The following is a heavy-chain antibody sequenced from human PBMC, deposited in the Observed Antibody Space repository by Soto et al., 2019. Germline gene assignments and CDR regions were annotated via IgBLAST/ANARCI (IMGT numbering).Heavy chain of an antibody. J-gene: IGHJ4*02. Sequence: SETLSLTCTVTGASIRGSYYFWSWIRQPPGEGLEWLGYVYSTGSTYYNPSLKSRISMSVDTSKNQFSLILSSVSAADTAIYYCVARLDNSGYTPFDYWGQGTLVTVSS. V-gene: IGHV4-30-4*08. CDR1: GASIRGSYYF. D-gene: IGHD3-22*01. CDR3: VARLDNSGYTPFDY. CDR2: VYSTGST.